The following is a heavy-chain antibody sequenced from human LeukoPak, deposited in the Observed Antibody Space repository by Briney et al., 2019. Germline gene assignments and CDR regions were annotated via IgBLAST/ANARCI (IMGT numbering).Heavy chain of an antibody. D-gene: IGHD6-13*01. V-gene: IGHV4-59*01. Sequence: SETLSLTCTVSGGSISSYYWSWIRQPPGKGLEWIGYIYYSGSTNYNPSLKSRVTISVDTSKNQFSLKLSSVTAAGTAVYYCARDGSWRQQLVGSYFDYWGQGTLVTVSS. CDR2: IYYSGST. J-gene: IGHJ4*02. CDR3: ARDGSWRQQLVGSYFDY. CDR1: GGSISSYY.